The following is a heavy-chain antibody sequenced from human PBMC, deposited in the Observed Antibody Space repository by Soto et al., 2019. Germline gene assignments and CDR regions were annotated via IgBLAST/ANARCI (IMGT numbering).Heavy chain of an antibody. J-gene: IGHJ4*02. V-gene: IGHV1-69*01. Sequence: QVQLVQSGAEVKKPGSSVKVSCKASGGTFSNYAISWVRQAPGQGLEWMGGIIPIFNTANYAQKFQGRVTITADESTSTAYMELSSLRSEDTAVYYCARGGTSSGYDDNDYWGQGTLVTVSS. CDR2: IIPIFNTA. D-gene: IGHD3-22*01. CDR1: GGTFSNYA. CDR3: ARGGTSSGYDDNDY.